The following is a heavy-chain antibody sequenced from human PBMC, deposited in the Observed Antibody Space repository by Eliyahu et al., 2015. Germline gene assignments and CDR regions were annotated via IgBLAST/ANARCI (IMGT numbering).Heavy chain of an antibody. V-gene: IGHV3-21*01. CDR3: AREPRHYVYYFDN. CDR1: GXXFGSFS. J-gene: IGHJ4*02. D-gene: IGHD3-10*01. CDR2: ISSSSSYI. Sequence: EVQLVESGGGLVKPGGSLXLXCAASGXXFGSFSMNWVRQAPGKGLEWVSSISSSSSYIYYADSVKGRFTISRDNAKNSLYLQMNSLRAEDTAVYYCAREPRHYVYYFDNWGQGKLVTVSS.